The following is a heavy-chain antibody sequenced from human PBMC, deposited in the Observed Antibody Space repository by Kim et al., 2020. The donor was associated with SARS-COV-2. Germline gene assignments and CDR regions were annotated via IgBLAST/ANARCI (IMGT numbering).Heavy chain of an antibody. CDR1: GYTFTSYG. Sequence: ASVKVSCKASGYTFTSYGISWVRQAPGQGLEWMGWISAYNGNTNYAQKLQGRVTMTTDTSTSTAYMELRSLRSDDTAVYYCARPEEYRVLGGMDVWGQGTTVTVSS. D-gene: IGHD6-6*01. CDR2: ISAYNGNT. J-gene: IGHJ6*02. V-gene: IGHV1-18*04. CDR3: ARPEEYRVLGGMDV.